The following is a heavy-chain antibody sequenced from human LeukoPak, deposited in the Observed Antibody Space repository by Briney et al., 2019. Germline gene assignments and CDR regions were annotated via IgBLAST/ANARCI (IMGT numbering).Heavy chain of an antibody. Sequence: SETLSLTCTVSGGSISSSSYYWGWIRQPPGKGLEWIGSVYYSGSTYYNPSLKSRVTISVDTSKNQFSLKLSSVTAADTAVYYCARLYYFYYYMDVWGKGTTVTVSS. CDR1: GGSISSSSYY. CDR2: VYYSGST. V-gene: IGHV4-39*01. J-gene: IGHJ6*03. CDR3: ARLYYFYYYMDV.